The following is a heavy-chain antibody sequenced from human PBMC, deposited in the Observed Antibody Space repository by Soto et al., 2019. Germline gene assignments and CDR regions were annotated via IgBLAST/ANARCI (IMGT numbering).Heavy chain of an antibody. Sequence: QLQLQESGPGLVKPSETLSLTCSLSGGAISDARFYWGWIRQSPGRGLEWIGSIYYTGTTFFNPSLQSRVTISVDTSENQSSLKLYSVTAADTALYFCARQKWEQPKWFDPWGQGTLVIVSP. J-gene: IGHJ5*02. V-gene: IGHV4-39*01. CDR1: GGAISDARFY. CDR2: IYYTGTT. D-gene: IGHD1-26*01. CDR3: ARQKWEQPKWFDP.